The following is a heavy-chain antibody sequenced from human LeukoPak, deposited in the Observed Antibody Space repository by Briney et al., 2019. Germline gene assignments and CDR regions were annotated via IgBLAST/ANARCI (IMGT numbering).Heavy chain of an antibody. D-gene: IGHD3-22*01. CDR1: GFTFSDSF. J-gene: IGHJ4*02. CDR3: ARGDSSGVPDY. Sequence: PGGSRILSCAAAGFTFSDSFMNWIRQAAGKGLEWLSYISHSGSNLDYAESVRGRFTISRDNANHSLYLQINSLRAEDTAVYYCARGDSSGVPDYWGQGTLVTVSS. CDR2: ISHSGSNL. V-gene: IGHV3-11*01.